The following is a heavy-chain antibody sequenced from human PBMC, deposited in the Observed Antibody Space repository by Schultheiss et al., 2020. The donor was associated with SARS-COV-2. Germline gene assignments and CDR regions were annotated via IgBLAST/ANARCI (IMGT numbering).Heavy chain of an antibody. Sequence: GGSLRLSCAASGFTFSTYAMHWVRQAPGKGLEWVAVVSNDGYRKYYEDFVRGRFSISRDNSKNTLELQMDSLTFEDTAVYYCARGSRIQLWLGDYWGQGTLVTVSS. CDR2: VSNDGYRK. V-gene: IGHV3-30-3*01. CDR1: GFTFSTYA. D-gene: IGHD5-18*01. CDR3: ARGSRIQLWLGDY. J-gene: IGHJ4*02.